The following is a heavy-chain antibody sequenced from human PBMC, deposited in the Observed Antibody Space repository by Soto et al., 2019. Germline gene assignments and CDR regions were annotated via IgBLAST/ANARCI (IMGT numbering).Heavy chain of an antibody. J-gene: IGHJ3*02. CDR2: IYSGGST. CDR1: GFTVSSNY. CDR3: ARDGAYCGGDCYYDAFDI. Sequence: GGSLRLSCAASGFTVSSNYMSWVRQAPGKGLEWVSVIYSGGSTYYADSVKGRFTISRDNSKNTLYLQMNSLRAEDTAVYYCARDGAYCGGDCYYDAFDIWGQGTMVTVSS. D-gene: IGHD2-21*02. V-gene: IGHV3-66*01.